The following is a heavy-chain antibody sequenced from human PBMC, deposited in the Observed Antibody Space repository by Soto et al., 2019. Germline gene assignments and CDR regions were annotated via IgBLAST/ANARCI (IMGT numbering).Heavy chain of an antibody. CDR1: GFTFTSYS. J-gene: IGHJ6*02. CDR3: AIGSRVGFLGDV. CDR2: INSSSYI. V-gene: IGHV3-21*01. Sequence: GGSLRLSPDASGFTFTSYSMNWVRQAPGEGLEWVSSINSSSYIYYADTGKGRFTIATDNAKNSLYLQMNSLRAEDTPVYYCAIGSRVGFLGDVWGQGTTVTVSS. D-gene: IGHD3-3*02.